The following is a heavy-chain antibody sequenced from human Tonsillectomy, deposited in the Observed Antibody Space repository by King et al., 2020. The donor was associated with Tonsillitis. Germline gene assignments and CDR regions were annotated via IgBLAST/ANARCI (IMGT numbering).Heavy chain of an antibody. Sequence: QLQASGPGLVKPSETLSLTCTVSGGSISSYYWSWSRQPAGQGLEWIGRIYTSETTNYNHSLKSRVTMSVDTSKNQLTLEWSSVTAADTAVYYCAGESCRGGTCLDYWGQGTLVTVSS. CDR2: IYTSETT. CDR1: GGSISSYY. V-gene: IGHV4-4*07. CDR3: AGESCRGGTCLDY. D-gene: IGHD2-15*01. J-gene: IGHJ4*02.